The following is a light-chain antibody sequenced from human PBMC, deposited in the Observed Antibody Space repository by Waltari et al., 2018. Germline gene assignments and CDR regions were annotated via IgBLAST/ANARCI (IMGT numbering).Light chain of an antibody. CDR3: SSYTSSSSLA. V-gene: IGLV2-14*04. Sequence: WYQQPPGKPPTLMIFGFSSRPSGFSHRFSGSKSGNTASLTISGLQTEDEADYYCSSYTSSSSLAFGGGTKVTVL. CDR2: GFS. J-gene: IGLJ3*02.